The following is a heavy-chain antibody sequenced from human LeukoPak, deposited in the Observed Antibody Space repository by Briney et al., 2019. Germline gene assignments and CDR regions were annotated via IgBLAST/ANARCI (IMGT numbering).Heavy chain of an antibody. D-gene: IGHD2-2*01. CDR1: GFTFSSHG. CDR2: IWYDGSRK. V-gene: IGHV3-33*01. Sequence: GGSLRLSCVASGFTFSSHGMHWVRQAAGKGLEWVALIWYDGSRKYYADSMKGRFTISRDNSKNALYLQMDSLRAEDTAVYYCARDWGYCSSTSCYHYGMDVWGQGTTVTVSS. CDR3: ARDWGYCSSTSCYHYGMDV. J-gene: IGHJ6*02.